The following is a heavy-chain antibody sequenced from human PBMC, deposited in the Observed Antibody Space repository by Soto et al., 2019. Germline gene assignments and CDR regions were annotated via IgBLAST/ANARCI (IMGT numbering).Heavy chain of an antibody. CDR1: GYSFTSYA. Sequence: ASVKGSCKAAGYSFTSYARHWGRQAPGQRLEWMGWINAGNGNTKYSQKFQGRVTITRDTSASTAYMELSSLRSEDTAVYYCARDRGPLRFLEWLPKRANYYYYYGMDVWGQGTTVTVSS. CDR2: INAGNGNT. CDR3: ARDRGPLRFLEWLPKRANYYYYYGMDV. D-gene: IGHD3-3*01. V-gene: IGHV1-3*01. J-gene: IGHJ6*02.